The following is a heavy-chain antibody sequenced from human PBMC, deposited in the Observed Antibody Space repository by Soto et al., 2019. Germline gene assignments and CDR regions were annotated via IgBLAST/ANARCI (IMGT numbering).Heavy chain of an antibody. V-gene: IGHV4-30-4*01. CDR3: AGEPKGGPAAGAIEI. CDR1: GGSISSGDYY. D-gene: IGHD6-25*01. CDR2: IFYTGSP. Sequence: QVQLQESGPGLVKPSQTLSLTCTVSGGSISSGDYYWTWIRQPPGKGLEWIGFIFYTGSPYYNPTLTRRVAISVDTSTNQFSLNLTSVTAADTAVYFCAGEPKGGPAAGAIEIWGQGTMVTVSS. J-gene: IGHJ3*02.